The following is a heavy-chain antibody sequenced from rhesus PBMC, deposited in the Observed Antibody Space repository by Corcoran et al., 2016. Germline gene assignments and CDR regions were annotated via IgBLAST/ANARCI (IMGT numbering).Heavy chain of an antibody. Sequence: EVQLVESGGGLAKPGGSLRLSCAASGFSFSDYYMYWVRQGPGKGLEWVSGISYTGGSTYYADSVKGRFTISRENAKNTLYLQMDSLRAEDTAVYYCAREPYSGSSIYFDYWGQGVLVTVSS. CDR1: GFSFSDYY. V-gene: IGHV3S18*01. CDR3: AREPYSGSSIYFDY. J-gene: IGHJ4*01. D-gene: IGHD6-25*01. CDR2: ISYTGGST.